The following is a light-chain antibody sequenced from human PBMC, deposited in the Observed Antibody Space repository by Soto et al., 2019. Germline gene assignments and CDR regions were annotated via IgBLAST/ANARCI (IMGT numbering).Light chain of an antibody. CDR1: SSNIGAGYD. Sequence: QSVLTQPPSVSGAPGQRVTISCTGSSSNIGAGYDVHWYQQLPGTAPKLLIYGNSNRPSGVPDRFSGSKSGTSASLAITGFQAEDEADYYCLSYDSSLNGRVFGSGTKVTVL. J-gene: IGLJ1*01. CDR2: GNS. V-gene: IGLV1-40*01. CDR3: LSYDSSLNGRV.